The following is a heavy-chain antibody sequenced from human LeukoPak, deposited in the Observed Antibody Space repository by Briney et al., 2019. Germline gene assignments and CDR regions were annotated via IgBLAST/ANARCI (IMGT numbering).Heavy chain of an antibody. CDR1: GYTFTDYD. CDR3: ATGERLVPAAMWFDY. J-gene: IGHJ4*02. V-gene: IGHV1-2*02. CDR2: INPKSGGR. Sequence: EASVKVSCKASGYTFTDYDMHWVRQAPGQGLEWMGWINPKSGGRSYAQRFQGRVTMTRDTSISTAYMELSRLRSDDTAVYYCATGERLVPAAMWFDYWGQGTLVTVSS. D-gene: IGHD2-2*01.